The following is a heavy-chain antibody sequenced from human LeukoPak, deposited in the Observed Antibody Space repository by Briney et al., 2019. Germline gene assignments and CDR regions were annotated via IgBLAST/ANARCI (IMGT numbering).Heavy chain of an antibody. CDR1: GGSFSGYY. D-gene: IGHD2-15*01. V-gene: IGHV4-34*01. CDR3: ARAITGYCSGGSCSAGY. Sequence: SETLSLTCAVYGGSFSGYYWSWIRQPPGKGLEGIGEINHRGSTNYNPSLRSRVTISVDTSKNQFSLKLSSVTAADTAVYYCARAITGYCSGGSCSAGYWGQGTLVTVSS. CDR2: INHRGST. J-gene: IGHJ4*02.